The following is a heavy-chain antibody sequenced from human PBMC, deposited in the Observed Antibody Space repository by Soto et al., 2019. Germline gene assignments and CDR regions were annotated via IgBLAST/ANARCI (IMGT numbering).Heavy chain of an antibody. Sequence: SETRSVTCTVSGGSITRSSYYWGWIRQPPGKGLEWIGSIYYSGSTYYNPSLKSRVTISVDTSKNQFSLKLSSVTAADTAVYYCATQEVGGSYVYTFDPWGQGTLVTVS. CDR1: GGSITRSSYY. CDR3: ATQEVGGSYVYTFDP. D-gene: IGHD1-26*01. J-gene: IGHJ5*02. V-gene: IGHV4-39*01. CDR2: IYYSGST.